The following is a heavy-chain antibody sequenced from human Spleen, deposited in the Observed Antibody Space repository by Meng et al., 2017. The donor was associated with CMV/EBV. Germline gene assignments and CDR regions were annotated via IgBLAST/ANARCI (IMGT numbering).Heavy chain of an antibody. CDR2: IYSTGRS. CDR3: ARGDSHVAVRGTWFDP. V-gene: IGHV4-30-4*06. D-gene: IGHD2-21*02. CDR1: SISSGDFF. Sequence: SISSGDFFWTWIRQYPGKGLEWIGYIYSTGRSYYNPSLKSRLTLSIDTSKNHFSLRLSSVTAADTALYFCARGDSHVAVRGTWFDPWGQGTLVTVSS. J-gene: IGHJ5*02.